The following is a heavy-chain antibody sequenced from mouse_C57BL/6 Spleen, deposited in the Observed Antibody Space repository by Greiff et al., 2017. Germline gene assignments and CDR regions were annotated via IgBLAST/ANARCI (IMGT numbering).Heavy chain of an antibody. J-gene: IGHJ2*01. CDR3: ARHWDY. Sequence: EVQLVESGGDLVKPGGSLKLSCAASGFTFSSYGMSWVRQTPDKRLEWVATISSGGSYTYYPDSVKGRFTISRDNAKNTLYLQMSSLKSEDTAMYYCARHWDYWGQGTTLTVSS. CDR1: GFTFSSYG. V-gene: IGHV5-6*01. CDR2: ISSGGSYT.